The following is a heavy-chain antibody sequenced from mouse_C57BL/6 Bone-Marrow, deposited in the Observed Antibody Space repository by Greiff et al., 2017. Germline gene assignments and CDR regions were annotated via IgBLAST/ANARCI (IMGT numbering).Heavy chain of an antibody. CDR2: IDPSDSET. D-gene: IGHD1-1*01. Sequence: QVQLQQSGAELVRPGSSVKLSCKASGYTFTSYWMHWVKQRPIQGLEWIGNIDPSDSETHYNQKFKDKATLTVEKSSSTAYMQLSSLTSEDSAVYYCATKIITTVVATSYYAMDYWGQGTSVTVSS. J-gene: IGHJ4*01. V-gene: IGHV1-52*01. CDR1: GYTFTSYW. CDR3: ATKIITTVVATSYYAMDY.